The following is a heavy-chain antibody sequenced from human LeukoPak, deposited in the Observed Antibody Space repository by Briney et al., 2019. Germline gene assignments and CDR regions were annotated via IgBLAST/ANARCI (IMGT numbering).Heavy chain of an antibody. CDR1: GGSISNYY. Sequence: PSETLSLTCTVSGGSISNYYWSWIRQSPGKGLEWIGFIYYSGNTNSNPSLKSRVTMSVDTSKNQFSLRLTSVTAADTAVYYCASGLRRDWFDPWGQGTLVTVSS. V-gene: IGHV4-59*01. D-gene: IGHD2-21*01. J-gene: IGHJ5*02. CDR2: IYYSGNT. CDR3: ASGLRRDWFDP.